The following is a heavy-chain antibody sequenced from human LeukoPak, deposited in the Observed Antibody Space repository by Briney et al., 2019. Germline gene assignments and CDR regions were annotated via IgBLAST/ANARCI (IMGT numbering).Heavy chain of an antibody. Sequence: SETLSLTCTVSGGSVNNNAYYWGWVRQPPGKGLEYIGNVYYSGITYYNPSLQSRVTVSVDTSNNQFSLKLSSVTAADTAVYYCARSDYSGYFDYWGQGTLVSVSS. D-gene: IGHD4-11*01. CDR2: VYYSGIT. CDR3: ARSDYSGYFDY. V-gene: IGHV4-39*01. J-gene: IGHJ4*02. CDR1: GGSVNNNAYY.